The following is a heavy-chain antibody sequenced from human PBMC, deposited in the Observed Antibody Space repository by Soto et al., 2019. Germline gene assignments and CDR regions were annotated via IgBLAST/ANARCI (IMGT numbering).Heavy chain of an antibody. Sequence: SETLSLTCAVYNGSLSGYFWNWIRQSPDKGLEWIGEIDQNGFTRYNPSLRSRVTTSVDTSKNQFSLRLTSVTAADTAVYYCARVRDWFDSWGPGILVTVSS. CDR2: IDQNGFT. CDR1: NGSLSGYF. J-gene: IGHJ5*01. CDR3: ARVRDWFDS. V-gene: IGHV4-34*01.